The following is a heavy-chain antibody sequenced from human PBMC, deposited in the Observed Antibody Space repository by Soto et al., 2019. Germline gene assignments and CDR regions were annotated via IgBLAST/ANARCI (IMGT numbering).Heavy chain of an antibody. CDR1: GYTFTSYD. CDR2: MNPNSGNT. D-gene: IGHD3-22*01. Sequence: GASVKVSCKASGYTFTSYDINWVRQASGQGHEWMGWMNPNSGNTGYAQKFQGRVTMTRNTSISTAYMELSSLRSEDTAVYYCATARSYYSSGYYLDVFDICSQGTTVTVSS. J-gene: IGHJ3*02. CDR3: ATARSYYSSGYYLDVFDI. V-gene: IGHV1-8*01.